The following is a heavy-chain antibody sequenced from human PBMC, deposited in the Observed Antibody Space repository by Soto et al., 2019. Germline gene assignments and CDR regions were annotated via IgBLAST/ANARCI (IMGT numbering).Heavy chain of an antibody. Sequence: EVQLLESGGGLVQPGGSLRLSCAASGFTFSSYAMRWVRQAPGKGLEWVSAISGSGGSTYYADSVKGRFTISRDNSKNTVYLRMNSLRGEDTAVYYCASRGSGSYYDYWGQGTLVTVSS. J-gene: IGHJ4*02. CDR2: ISGSGGST. CDR1: GFTFSSYA. V-gene: IGHV3-23*01. D-gene: IGHD1-26*01. CDR3: ASRGSGSYYDY.